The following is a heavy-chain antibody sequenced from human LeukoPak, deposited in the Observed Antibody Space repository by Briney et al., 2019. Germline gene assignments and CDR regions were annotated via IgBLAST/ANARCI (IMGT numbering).Heavy chain of an antibody. CDR1: GGSISSYY. V-gene: IGHV4-59*01. CDR2: IYYSGST. CDR3: ARGTYYYDSSGYYSYWNFDR. D-gene: IGHD3-22*01. Sequence: PSETLSLTCTVSGGSISSYYWSWIRQPPGKGLEWIGYIYYSGSTNYNPSLKSRVTIPIDTSKNQFSLKLSSVTAADTAVYYCARGTYYYDSSGYYSYWNFDRWGRGTLVTVSS. J-gene: IGHJ2*01.